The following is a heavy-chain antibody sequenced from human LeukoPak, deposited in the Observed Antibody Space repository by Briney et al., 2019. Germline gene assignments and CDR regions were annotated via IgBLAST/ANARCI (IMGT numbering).Heavy chain of an antibody. CDR3: ARGAQQWNYYYYYMDV. V-gene: IGHV4-34*01. J-gene: IGHJ6*03. D-gene: IGHD6-19*01. CDR1: GGSFSGYY. Sequence: PSETVSLTCAVYGGSFSGYYWSWIRQPPGKGLEWIGEINHSGSTNYNPSLKSRVTISVDTPKKQFSLKLRSVTAADTAVFYCARGAQQWNYYYYYMDVWGKGTTVTVSS. CDR2: INHSGST.